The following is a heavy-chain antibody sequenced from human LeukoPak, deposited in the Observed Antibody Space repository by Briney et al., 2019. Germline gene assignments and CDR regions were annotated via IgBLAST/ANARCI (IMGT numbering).Heavy chain of an antibody. CDR1: GFPFSSYG. D-gene: IGHD3-16*01. CDR3: ATVRGSSSSTWNADS. Sequence: GGSLRLSCAASGFPFSSYGMHWVGQAPGKGLEWVAIIWYDGSNQYYVDSVKGRFTISKDNSKNTLYLQMNSLRAEDTAIYYCATVRGSSSSTWNADSWGQGTLVTVSS. CDR2: IWYDGSNQ. J-gene: IGHJ4*02. V-gene: IGHV3-33*01.